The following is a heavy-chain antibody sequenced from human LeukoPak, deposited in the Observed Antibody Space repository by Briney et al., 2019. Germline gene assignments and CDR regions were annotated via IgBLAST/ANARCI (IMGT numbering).Heavy chain of an antibody. V-gene: IGHV3-7*01. CDR2: TKQDGSEQ. Sequence: GGSLRLSCAASGFPFSGYWMDWVRQAPGKGMEWAANTKQDGSEQYYADSVKGRFTISRDNAKNALYLQMNGLRAEDTAVYYCSRSLEYWGQGALVTVSS. J-gene: IGHJ4*02. CDR3: SRSLEY. CDR1: GFPFSGYW.